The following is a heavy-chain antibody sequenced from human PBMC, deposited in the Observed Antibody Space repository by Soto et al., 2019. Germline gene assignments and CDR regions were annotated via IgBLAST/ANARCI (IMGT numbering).Heavy chain of an antibody. D-gene: IGHD6-19*01. V-gene: IGHV3-66*01. CDR3: ARSTVAGSY. CDR1: GFIVSSNY. J-gene: IGHJ4*02. Sequence: GGSLRLSCAASGFIVSSNYMSWVRQAPGKGLEWLSVIYSGGNTYYADSVKDRFTISRDNSKNTLYLQMNSLRAEDTAVYYCARSTVAGSYWGQGTLVTVSS. CDR2: IYSGGNT.